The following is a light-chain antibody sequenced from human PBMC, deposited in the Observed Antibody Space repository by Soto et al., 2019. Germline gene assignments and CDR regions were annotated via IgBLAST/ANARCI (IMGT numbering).Light chain of an antibody. CDR2: EVS. CDR3: CSYAGSSTAYV. CDR1: SSDVGSYNL. Sequence: QSALTQPASVSGSPGQSITIPCTGTSSDVGSYNLVSWYQQHPGKAPKRMIYEVSKRPSGVSNRSSGSKSGNTASLAISGLQAEDEADYYCCSYAGSSTAYVFGTGTKLTVL. J-gene: IGLJ1*01. V-gene: IGLV2-23*02.